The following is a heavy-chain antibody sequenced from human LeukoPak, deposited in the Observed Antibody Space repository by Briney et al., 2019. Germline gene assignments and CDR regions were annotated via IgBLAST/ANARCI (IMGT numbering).Heavy chain of an antibody. CDR2: IYYSGST. J-gene: IGHJ4*02. CDR1: GRSLSSSSYY. Sequence: SETLSLTCTVSGRSLSSSSYYWGGIRQPPGKGLEWIGSIYYSGSTYYNPSLKSRVTISVDTSKNQFSLKLSSVTGADTAVYYCARHQDSTVGFDYWGQGTLATVSS. V-gene: IGHV4-39*07. CDR3: ARHQDSTVGFDY. D-gene: IGHD4-17*01.